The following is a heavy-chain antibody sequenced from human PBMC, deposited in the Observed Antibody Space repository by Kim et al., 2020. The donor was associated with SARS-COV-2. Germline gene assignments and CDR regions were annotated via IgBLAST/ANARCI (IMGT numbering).Heavy chain of an antibody. Sequence: GGSLRLSCAASGFTFSGSAMHWVRQASGKGLEWVGRIRSKANSYATAYAASVKGRFTISRDDSKNTAYLQMNSLKTEDTAVYYCTRVPYSSGPHDYWGQGTLVTVSS. D-gene: IGHD6-19*01. V-gene: IGHV3-73*01. J-gene: IGHJ4*02. CDR3: TRVPYSSGPHDY. CDR2: IRSKANSYAT. CDR1: GFTFSGSA.